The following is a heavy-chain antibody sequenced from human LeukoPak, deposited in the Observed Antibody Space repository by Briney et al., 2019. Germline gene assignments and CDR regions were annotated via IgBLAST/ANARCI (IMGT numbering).Heavy chain of an antibody. J-gene: IGHJ4*02. Sequence: GGSLRLSCAASGFTFSSYSMNWVRQAPGKGLEWVSSISSSSSYIYYADSVKGRFTISRDNAKNSLYLQMNSLRAEDTALYYCARGRSRSMSDSNGYYYYFDYWGQGTLVTVSS. CDR2: ISSSSSYI. V-gene: IGHV3-21*04. D-gene: IGHD3-22*01. CDR3: ARGRSRSMSDSNGYYYYFDY. CDR1: GFTFSSYS.